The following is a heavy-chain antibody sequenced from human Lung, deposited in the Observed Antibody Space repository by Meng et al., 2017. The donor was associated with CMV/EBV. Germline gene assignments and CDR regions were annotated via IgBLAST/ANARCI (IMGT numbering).Heavy chain of an antibody. D-gene: IGHD3-3*01. CDR2: IRYDGSNK. Sequence: GGSXRLXCAASGFSFSSYGMQWVRQAPGKGLEWVAFIRYDGSNKYYVDSVKGRFTISRDNSKNMLYLQMNSLRVADTAVYYCAKDDSAYFDFRSGYSTPPDYWXQGKLVT. V-gene: IGHV3-30*02. CDR1: GFSFSSYG. CDR3: AKDDSAYFDFRSGYSTPPDY. J-gene: IGHJ4*02.